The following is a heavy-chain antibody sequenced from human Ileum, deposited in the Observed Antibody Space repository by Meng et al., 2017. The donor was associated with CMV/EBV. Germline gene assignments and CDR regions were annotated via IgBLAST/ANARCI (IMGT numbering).Heavy chain of an antibody. CDR2: IYISGIS. J-gene: IGHJ4*02. D-gene: IGHD5-18*01. Sequence: QGRLEESGPGLVKPSETPSLTCTVSGDSISGFYWSWIRQPAGKGLEWIGRIYISGISNYNPSLKSRVTISEDTSKNQFSLKLSSVTAADTAVYYCAREKVQFWSFEYWGQGSLVTVSS. V-gene: IGHV4-4*07. CDR3: AREKVQFWSFEY. CDR1: GDSISGFY.